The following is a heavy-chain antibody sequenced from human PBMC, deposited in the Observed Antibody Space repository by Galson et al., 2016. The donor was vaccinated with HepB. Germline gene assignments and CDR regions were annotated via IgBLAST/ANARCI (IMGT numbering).Heavy chain of an antibody. CDR2: INTDTGSP. CDR1: GYSFTTYP. J-gene: IGHJ4*02. D-gene: IGHD3-10*01. Sequence: SVKVSCKASGYSFTTYPINWVRQAPGQGLEWMGWINTDTGSPAYAQGFTGRYAFSLDSSVSTAYLQIINLTTEDTAVYFCASGSGGALAFWGQGSLVTVSS. V-gene: IGHV7-4-1*02. CDR3: ASGSGGALAF.